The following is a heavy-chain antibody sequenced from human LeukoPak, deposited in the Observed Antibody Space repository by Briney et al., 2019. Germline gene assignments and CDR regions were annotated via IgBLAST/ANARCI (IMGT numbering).Heavy chain of an antibody. CDR1: GYTFTSYD. J-gene: IGHJ5*02. V-gene: IGHV1-8*01. CDR2: MNPNSGNT. Sequence: GASVKVSCKASGYTFTSYDINWVRQATGQGLEWMGWMNPNSGNTGYAQKFQGRVTMTRNTSIGTTYMELSSLRSEDTAVYYCARMMVRGVIVPWGQGTLVTVSS. D-gene: IGHD3-10*01. CDR3: ARMMVRGVIVP.